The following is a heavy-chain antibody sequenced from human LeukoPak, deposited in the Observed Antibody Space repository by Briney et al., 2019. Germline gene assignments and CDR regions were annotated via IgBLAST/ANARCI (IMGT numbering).Heavy chain of an antibody. CDR1: GFTFSSYG. Sequence: GGSLRLSCAASGFTFSSYGMHWVRQAPGKGLEWVAVISYDGSNKYYADSVKGRFTLSRDNAQNSLYLQMNSLRDEDTGVYYCARDFIGESGYSGYWGQGALVTVSS. CDR3: ARDFIGESGYSGY. D-gene: IGHD3-10*01. CDR2: ISYDGSNK. V-gene: IGHV3-30*03. J-gene: IGHJ4*02.